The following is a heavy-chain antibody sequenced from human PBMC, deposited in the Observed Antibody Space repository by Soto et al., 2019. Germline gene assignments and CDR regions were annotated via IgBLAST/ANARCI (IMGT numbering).Heavy chain of an antibody. CDR2: INAGNGNT. Sequence: QVQLVQSGAEVKKPGASVKVSCKASGYTFTSYAMHWVRQAPGQRLEWMGWINAGNGNTKFSQKFQGRVTITRDTSASTAYMELGSLRSEDTDVYYCARAPGGPDGPGDYWGQGTLVTVSS. J-gene: IGHJ4*02. V-gene: IGHV1-3*01. D-gene: IGHD2-15*01. CDR1: GYTFTSYA. CDR3: ARAPGGPDGPGDY.